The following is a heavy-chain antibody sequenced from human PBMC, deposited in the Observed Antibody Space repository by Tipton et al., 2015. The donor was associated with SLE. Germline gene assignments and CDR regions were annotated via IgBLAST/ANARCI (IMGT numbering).Heavy chain of an antibody. CDR3: AGGELRYGDYDFYY. D-gene: IGHD4-17*01. V-gene: IGHV4-59*01. CDR1: GGSISPYY. Sequence: TLSLTCTVSGGSISPYYWSWIRQPPGKGLEWIGYIYYSGTTKYNPSLRSRVAMSVDTSKNQFSLKLTSVTAADTAVYYCAGGELRYGDYDFYYWGQGSLVTVSS. CDR2: IYYSGTT. J-gene: IGHJ4*02.